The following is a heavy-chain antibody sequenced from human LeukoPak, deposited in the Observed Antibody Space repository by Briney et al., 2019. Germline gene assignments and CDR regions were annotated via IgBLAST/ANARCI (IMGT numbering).Heavy chain of an antibody. Sequence: ASVKVSCKASGYTFTGYYMHWVRHSPEQGLEWMGWINPNSGGTNYAQKFQGRVTMTRDTSISTAYMELNGLRSDDTAVYYCARLSVSSWYPYLDYWGQGSLVTVSS. V-gene: IGHV1-2*02. CDR1: GYTFTGYY. CDR3: ARLSVSSWYPYLDY. CDR2: INPNSGGT. J-gene: IGHJ4*02. D-gene: IGHD6-13*01.